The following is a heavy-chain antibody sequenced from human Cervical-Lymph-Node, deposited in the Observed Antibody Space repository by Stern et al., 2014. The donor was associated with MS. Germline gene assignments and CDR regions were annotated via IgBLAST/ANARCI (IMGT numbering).Heavy chain of an antibody. D-gene: IGHD3-3*01. CDR2: ISYDGSNQ. V-gene: IGHV3-30-3*01. CDR3: ARDHFDLFHPLDQ. CDR1: GFTFGNHA. J-gene: IGHJ4*02. Sequence: QVQLVQSGGGVVQPGRSLRLSCAASGFTFGNHAMHWVRQAPGKGLEWVTVISYDGSNQYYADSVKGRFTISRDNSNNTLYLQMSSLRAEDTAVYYCARDHFDLFHPLDQGGQGTLVTVSS.